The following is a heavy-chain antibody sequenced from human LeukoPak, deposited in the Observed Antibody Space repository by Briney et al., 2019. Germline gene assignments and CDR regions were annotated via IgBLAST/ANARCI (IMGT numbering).Heavy chain of an antibody. J-gene: IGHJ4*02. CDR1: GFTFSSYS. V-gene: IGHV3-21*01. CDR3: ARSFRSVATALFDY. Sequence: GGSLRLSCAASGFTFSSYSMNWVRQAPGKGLEWVSSISSSSSYIYYADSVKGRFTISRDNAKNSLYLQMNSLRAEDTAVYYCARSFRSVATALFDYWGQGTLVTVSS. D-gene: IGHD5-12*01. CDR2: ISSSSSYI.